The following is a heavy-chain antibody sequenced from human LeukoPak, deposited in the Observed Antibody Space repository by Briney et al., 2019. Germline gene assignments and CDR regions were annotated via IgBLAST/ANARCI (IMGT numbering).Heavy chain of an antibody. CDR3: ARADIVATIPDAFDI. Sequence: SETLSLTCTVSGGSISSGGYYWSWIRQHPGKGLEWIGYIYYSGSTYYNPSLKSRVTISADTSKNQFSLKLSSVTAADTAVYYCARADIVATIPDAFDIWGQGTMVTVSS. CDR1: GGSISSGGYY. V-gene: IGHV4-31*03. CDR2: IYYSGST. J-gene: IGHJ3*02. D-gene: IGHD5-12*01.